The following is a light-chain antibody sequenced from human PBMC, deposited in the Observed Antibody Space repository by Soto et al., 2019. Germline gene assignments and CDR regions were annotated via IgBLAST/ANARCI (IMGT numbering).Light chain of an antibody. V-gene: IGLV2-14*01. CDR1: GSDVGGYNY. CDR3: SSYTGSSTYVL. J-gene: IGLJ2*01. CDR2: DVS. Sequence: QSALTQPASVSGSPGQSITISCTGTGSDVGGYNYVSWYQQHPGKAPKLMIYDVSNRPSGVSNRFSGSKSGNTASLTISGLQAEDETDYYCSSYTGSSTYVLFGGGTKLTVL.